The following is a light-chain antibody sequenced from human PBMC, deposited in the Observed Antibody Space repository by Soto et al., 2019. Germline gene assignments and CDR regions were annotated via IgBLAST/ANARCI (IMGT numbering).Light chain of an antibody. CDR2: GAS. CDR3: QQSYGTPT. CDR1: QSVSSSN. Sequence: PGERATLSCRASQSVSSSNFAWYQQKPAQAPRLLIYGASRRAPGIPDRFSGGGSGTEFTLTINSLQPEDFATYYCQQSYGTPTFGQGTKVDIK. V-gene: IGKV3-20*01. J-gene: IGKJ1*01.